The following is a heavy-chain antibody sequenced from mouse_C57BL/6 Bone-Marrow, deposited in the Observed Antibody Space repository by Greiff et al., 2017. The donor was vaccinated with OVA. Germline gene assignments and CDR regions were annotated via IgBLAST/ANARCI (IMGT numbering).Heavy chain of an antibody. Sequence: VQLQQSGAELARPGASVKMSCKASGYTFTSYTMHWVKQRPGQGLEWIGYINPSSGYTKYNQKFKDKATLTADKSSSTAYMQLSSLTSEDSAVYDCARSDELLYYFDYWGQGTTLTVSS. J-gene: IGHJ2*01. V-gene: IGHV1-4*01. CDR1: GYTFTSYT. CDR2: INPSSGYT. CDR3: ARSDELLYYFDY.